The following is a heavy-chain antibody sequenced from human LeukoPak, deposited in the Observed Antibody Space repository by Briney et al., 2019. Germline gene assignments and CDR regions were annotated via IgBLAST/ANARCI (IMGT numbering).Heavy chain of an antibody. CDR1: GYTFTDYY. D-gene: IGHD6-13*01. J-gene: IGHJ2*01. Sequence: ASVTVSFKSSGYTFTDYYVHWVRQAPGQGREWMGWINPNSGGTNYAQKFQGRVTMTRDTSISTAYMELSRVRSDDTAVYYCARDLGIAAAAANWYFDLWVRGTLVTVSS. CDR2: INPNSGGT. V-gene: IGHV1-2*02. CDR3: ARDLGIAAAAANWYFDL.